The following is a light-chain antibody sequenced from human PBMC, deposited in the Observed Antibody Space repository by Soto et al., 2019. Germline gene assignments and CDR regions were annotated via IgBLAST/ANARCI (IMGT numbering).Light chain of an antibody. CDR2: EVS. V-gene: IGLV2-14*01. Sequence: VLTQPASVSGSPGQSITISCTGTSSDVGGYNYVSWYQQHPGKAPKLMIYEVSNRPSGVSNRFSGSKSGNTASLTISGLQAEDEADYYCSSYTSSSTRVFGTGTKVTLL. J-gene: IGLJ1*01. CDR1: SSDVGGYNY. CDR3: SSYTSSSTRV.